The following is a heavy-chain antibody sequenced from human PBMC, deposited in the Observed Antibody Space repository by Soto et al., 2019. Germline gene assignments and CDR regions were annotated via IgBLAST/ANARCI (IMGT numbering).Heavy chain of an antibody. CDR2: ISAYNGNT. CDR1: GYTCTSYG. Sequence: ASVKVSCKASGYTCTSYGISWVRQAPGQGLEWMGWISAYNGNTNYAQKLQGRVTMTTDTSTSTAYMELRSLRSDDTAVYYCARTRSSGWYSHYWGQGTLVTVSS. V-gene: IGHV1-18*04. CDR3: ARTRSSGWYSHY. J-gene: IGHJ4*02. D-gene: IGHD6-19*01.